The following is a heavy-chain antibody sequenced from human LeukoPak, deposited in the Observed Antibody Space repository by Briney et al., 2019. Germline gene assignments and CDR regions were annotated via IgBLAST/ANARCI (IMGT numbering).Heavy chain of an antibody. V-gene: IGHV3-30*18. Sequence: SGGSLRLSCAASGFTFSSYWMSWVRQAPGKGLEWVAVISYDGSNKYYADSVKGRFTISRDNSKNTLYLQMNSLRAEDTAVYYCAKDATIAAAYYYYFDYWGQGTLVTVSS. D-gene: IGHD6-13*01. J-gene: IGHJ4*02. CDR3: AKDATIAAAYYYYFDY. CDR2: ISYDGSNK. CDR1: GFTFSSYW.